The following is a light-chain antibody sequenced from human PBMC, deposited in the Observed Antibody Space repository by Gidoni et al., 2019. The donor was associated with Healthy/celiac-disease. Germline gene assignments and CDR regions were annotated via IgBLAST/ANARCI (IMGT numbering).Light chain of an antibody. J-gene: IGKJ2*01. V-gene: IGKV3-20*01. CDR3: QQYGSSPPP. CDR2: GAS. CDR1: QSVSSSY. Sequence: EIVLTQSPGTLSLSPGERATLSCRASQSVSSSYLAWYQQKPGQAPRLLIYGASSRATGIPDFTLTISRLEPEDFAVYYCQQYGSSPPPFXXXTKLEIK.